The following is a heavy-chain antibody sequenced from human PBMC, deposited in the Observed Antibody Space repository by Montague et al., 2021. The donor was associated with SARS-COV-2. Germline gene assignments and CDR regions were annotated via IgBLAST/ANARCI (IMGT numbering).Heavy chain of an antibody. J-gene: IGHJ5*02. D-gene: IGHD3-9*01. CDR3: AGGSILRNFDWLVSGSWFDP. V-gene: IGHV4-59*01. Sequence: SETLSLTCIVSGGSISSYYWSWIRQPPGKGLEWIGYIYYSGSTNYNPSLKSRVTISVDTSKNQFSLKLSSVTAADTAVEYCAGGSILRNFDWLVSGSWFDPWGQGTLVTVSS. CDR2: IYYSGST. CDR1: GGSISSYY.